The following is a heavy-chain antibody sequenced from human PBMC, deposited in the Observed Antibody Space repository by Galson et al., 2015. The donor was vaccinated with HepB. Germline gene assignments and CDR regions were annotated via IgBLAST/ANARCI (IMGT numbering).Heavy chain of an antibody. Sequence: PALVKPTQTLTLTCTFSGFSLSDSGEGVGWIRQSPGKALKWLGFIFRDDDKRYSPSLKTRLAITEAASRNKVVLTMTHMDPVDTGTYFCAHMRRDESNAYGFGYFYYGVDVWGLGTTVTVSS. J-gene: IGHJ6*02. CDR3: AHMRRDESNAYGFGYFYYGVDV. CDR2: IFRDDDK. CDR1: GFSLSDSGEG. D-gene: IGHD4-17*01. V-gene: IGHV2-5*02.